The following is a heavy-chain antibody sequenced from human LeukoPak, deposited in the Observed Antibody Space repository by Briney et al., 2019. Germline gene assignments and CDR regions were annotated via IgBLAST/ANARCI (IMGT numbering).Heavy chain of an antibody. CDR2: IYHSGST. CDR1: GYSISSGYY. V-gene: IGHV4-38-2*02. Sequence: NPSETLSLTCAVSGYSISSGYYWGWIRQPPGKGLEWIGSIYHSGSTYYNPSLKSRVTISVDTSKNQFSLKLSSVTAADTAVYYCARESGSGSYKPFDHWGQGTLVTVSS. CDR3: ARESGSGSYKPFDH. J-gene: IGHJ4*02. D-gene: IGHD3-10*01.